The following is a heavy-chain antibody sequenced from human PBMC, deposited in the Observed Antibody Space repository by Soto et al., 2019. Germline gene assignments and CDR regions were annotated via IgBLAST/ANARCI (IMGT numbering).Heavy chain of an antibody. Sequence: EVQLLESGGGLVQPGGSLRLSCAASEFTFSNYAMSWVRQAPGKGLEWVSAISYGGGTTYYADSVKGRFTISRDNSKNTLSLKMNSLRAEDTAVYYCAKNPGYYYDSTGYHFDSWGQGTLVTVSS. J-gene: IGHJ4*02. CDR3: AKNPGYYYDSTGYHFDS. D-gene: IGHD3-22*01. CDR1: EFTFSNYA. V-gene: IGHV3-23*01. CDR2: ISYGGGTT.